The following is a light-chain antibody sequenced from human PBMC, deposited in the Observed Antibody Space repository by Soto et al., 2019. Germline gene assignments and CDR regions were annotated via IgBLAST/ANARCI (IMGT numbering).Light chain of an antibody. CDR2: AAS. V-gene: IGKV1-27*01. CDR3: QKYNSAPWT. CDR1: QDISNY. J-gene: IGKJ1*01. Sequence: DIPMTQSPSSLSASVGDRVTITCRASQDISNYVAWYQQRPGKVPKLLIYAASTLQSGVPSRFSGSGSGTDFTLTISGLQPEDVATYYCQKYNSAPWTFGQGTKVEIK.